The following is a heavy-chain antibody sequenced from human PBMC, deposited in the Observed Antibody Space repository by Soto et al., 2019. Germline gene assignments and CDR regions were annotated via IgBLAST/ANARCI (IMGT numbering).Heavy chain of an antibody. D-gene: IGHD4-4*01. V-gene: IGHV4-61*08. J-gene: IGHJ5*02. CDR1: GGSVYSDGYY. CDR3: ARLGNYYQSLDP. CDR2: IFYSGTT. Sequence: PSETLSLTCIVSGGSVYSDGYYWSWIRQPPGKRPEWIGYIFYSGTTQYSPALKSRVTISLETSKRQFSLRLSSVTAADTAVYYCARLGNYYQSLDPWGPGTLVTVSS.